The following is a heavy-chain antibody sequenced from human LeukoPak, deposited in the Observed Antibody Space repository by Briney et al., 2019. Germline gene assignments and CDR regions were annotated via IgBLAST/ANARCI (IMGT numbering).Heavy chain of an antibody. V-gene: IGHV1-8*01. D-gene: IGHD4-17*01. J-gene: IGHJ6*02. Sequence: GASVKVSCKASGYTFTSYDINWVRQATGQGLEWMGWMNPNSGNTGYAQKFQGRVTMTRNTSISTAYMELSSLRSEDTAMYYCAATLTVTAGSAYFGMDVWGQGTTVTVSS. CDR1: GYTFTSYD. CDR2: MNPNSGNT. CDR3: AATLTVTAGSAYFGMDV.